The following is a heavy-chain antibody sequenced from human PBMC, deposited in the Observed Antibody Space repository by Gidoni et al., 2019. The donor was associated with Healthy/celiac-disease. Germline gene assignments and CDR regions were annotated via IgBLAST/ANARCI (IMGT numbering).Heavy chain of an antibody. V-gene: IGHV3-23*04. CDR3: AKDLDIVVVVAATLDY. CDR2: SSGSGGST. D-gene: IGHD2-15*01. J-gene: IGHJ4*02. CDR1: GLPFRRYA. Sequence: EVQLVESGGGLVQPGGSLRLPCPASGLPFRRYAMSWVRQAPGKGLEWVSASSGSGGSTYYADSVKGRFTISRDNSKNTLYLQMNSLRAEDTAVYYCAKDLDIVVVVAATLDYWGQGTLVTVSS.